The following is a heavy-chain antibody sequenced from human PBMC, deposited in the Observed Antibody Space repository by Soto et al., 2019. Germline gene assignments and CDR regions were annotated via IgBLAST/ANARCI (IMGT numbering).Heavy chain of an antibody. CDR2: IYDSGST. J-gene: IGHJ2*01. CDR3: AREVIPLTTDWYFDL. V-gene: IGHV4-30-4*01. CDR1: GGSISGGVGGLYY. Sequence: SETLSLTCTVSGGSISGGVGGLYYWSWIRQPPGKGLEWIGYIYDSGSTYYNPSLKSRVTISVDTSKNQFSLRLSSVTAADTAVYYCAREVIPLTTDWYFDLWGRDTLVTVSS. D-gene: IGHD4-17*01.